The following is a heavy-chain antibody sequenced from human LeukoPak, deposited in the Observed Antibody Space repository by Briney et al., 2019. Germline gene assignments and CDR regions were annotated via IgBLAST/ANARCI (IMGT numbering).Heavy chain of an antibody. CDR1: GGSFSGYY. CDR3: ASGRLDYGDYGSLRYFDV. CDR2: INHSGST. J-gene: IGHJ4*02. D-gene: IGHD4-17*01. Sequence: SETLSLTCAVYGGSFSGYYWSWIRQPPGKGLEWIGEINHSGSTNYNPSLKSRVTISVDTSKNQFSLKLSSVTAADTAVYYCASGRLDYGDYGSLRYFDVWGQGILVTVSS. V-gene: IGHV4-34*01.